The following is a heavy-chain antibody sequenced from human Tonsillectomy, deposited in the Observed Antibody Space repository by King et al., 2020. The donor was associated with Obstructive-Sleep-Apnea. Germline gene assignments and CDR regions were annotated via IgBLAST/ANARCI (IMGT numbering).Heavy chain of an antibody. Sequence: VQLVESGGGMVQPGGSLRLSCAASGFTISSYGISWFRQAPGKGLEWVSAINTRGTTFYAGSVRGRFTISRDNSKYTVNLQVNSLRAEDTALYYCAKEGGGSGVYWVDSWGQGTLVTVSS. D-gene: IGHD3-10*01. CDR3: AKEGGGSGVYWVDS. CDR1: GFTISSYG. V-gene: IGHV3-23*04. J-gene: IGHJ4*02. CDR2: INTRGTT.